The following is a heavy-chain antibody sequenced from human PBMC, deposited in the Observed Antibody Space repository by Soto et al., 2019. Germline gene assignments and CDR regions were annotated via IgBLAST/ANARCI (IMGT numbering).Heavy chain of an antibody. D-gene: IGHD6-19*01. CDR1: GFTFSSYA. V-gene: IGHV3-23*01. J-gene: IGHJ4*02. Sequence: EVQLLESGGGLVQPGGSLRLSCAASGFTFSSYAMNWVRQAPGKGLEWVSVISGSGSSTYYADSVKGLFTISRDNSKNTLYQQMNSIRAEDTAVYYCASRSSGWYLDYWGQGMLVTVSS. CDR2: ISGSGSST. CDR3: ASRSSGWYLDY.